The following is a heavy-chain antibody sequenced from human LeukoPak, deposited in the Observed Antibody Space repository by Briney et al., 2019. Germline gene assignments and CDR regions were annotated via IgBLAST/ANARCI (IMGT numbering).Heavy chain of an antibody. Sequence: ASVKVSCKASGYTFTGYYMHWVRQAPGQRREWMGWINPNSGGTNYAQKFQGWVTMTRDTSISTAYMELRSLRSDDTAVYYCARDFDPSTVTTSLPFDYWGQGTPVTVSS. CDR2: INPNSGGT. CDR1: GYTFTGYY. V-gene: IGHV1-2*04. D-gene: IGHD4-17*01. J-gene: IGHJ4*02. CDR3: ARDFDPSTVTTSLPFDY.